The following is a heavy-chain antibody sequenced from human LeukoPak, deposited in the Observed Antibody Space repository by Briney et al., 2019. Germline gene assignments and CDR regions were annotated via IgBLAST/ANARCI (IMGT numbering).Heavy chain of an antibody. V-gene: IGHV4-4*09. D-gene: IGHD3-16*02. CDR2: IYTSGSN. CDR1: GGSISSYY. CDR3: ARRVITFGGVIVPWAFDI. Sequence: PSETLSLTSTVSGGSISSYYWSWIRQPPGKGLEWIGYIYTSGSNNYNPSLKSRVTISVDTSKNQFSLKLSSVTAADTAVYYCARRVITFGGVIVPWAFDIWGQGKMVTVSS. J-gene: IGHJ3*02.